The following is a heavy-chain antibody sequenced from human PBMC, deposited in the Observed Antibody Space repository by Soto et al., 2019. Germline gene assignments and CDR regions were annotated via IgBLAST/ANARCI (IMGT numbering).Heavy chain of an antibody. J-gene: IGHJ4*02. D-gene: IGHD3-3*01. CDR2: IWYDGSNK. Sequence: PGGSLRLSCAASGFTFSSYGMHWVRQAPGKGLEWVAVIWYDGSNKYYADSVKGRFTISRDNSKNTLYLQMNSLRAEDTAVYYCARDRVVLRFLEWLPPAVWGQGTLVTVSS. V-gene: IGHV3-33*01. CDR1: GFTFSSYG. CDR3: ARDRVVLRFLEWLPPAV.